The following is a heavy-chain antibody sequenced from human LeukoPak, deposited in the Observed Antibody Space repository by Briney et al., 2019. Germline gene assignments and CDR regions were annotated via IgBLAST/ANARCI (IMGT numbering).Heavy chain of an antibody. J-gene: IGHJ5*02. Sequence: XGSLRLSCAASGFTFSSYWMSWVRQAPGKGLEGVANIKQDGSEKYYVDSVKGRFTISRDNAKNSLYLQMNSLRAEDTAVYYCARGPWGGYSYGGGWFDPWGQGTLVTVSS. V-gene: IGHV3-7*01. CDR1: GFTFSSYW. CDR2: IKQDGSEK. D-gene: IGHD5-18*01. CDR3: ARGPWGGYSYGGGWFDP.